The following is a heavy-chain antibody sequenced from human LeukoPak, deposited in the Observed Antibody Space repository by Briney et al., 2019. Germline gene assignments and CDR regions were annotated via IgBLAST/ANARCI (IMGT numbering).Heavy chain of an antibody. D-gene: IGHD5/OR15-5a*01. CDR2: ISYDGSNK. Sequence: GGSLRLSCAASGFTFSSYAMHWVRQAPGKGLEWVAVISYDGSNKYYADSVKGRFTISRDNSKNTLYLQMNSLRAEDSAVYYCARVSVVSYYFDFWGQGTLVTVSS. CDR1: GFTFSSYA. CDR3: ARVSVVSYYFDF. V-gene: IGHV3-30*07. J-gene: IGHJ4*02.